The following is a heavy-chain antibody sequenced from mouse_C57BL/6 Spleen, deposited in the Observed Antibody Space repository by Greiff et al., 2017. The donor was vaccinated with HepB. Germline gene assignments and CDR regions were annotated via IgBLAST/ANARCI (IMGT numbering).Heavy chain of an antibody. D-gene: IGHD2-1*01. J-gene: IGHJ3*01. V-gene: IGHV1-55*01. Sequence: VQLQQSGAELVKPGASVKMSCKASGYTFTSYWITWVKQRPGQGLEWIGDIYPGSGGTNYNEKFKSKATLTVDTSSTTAYMQLSSLTSGDSAGYYCAREAGGNYVFAYWGQGTLVTVSA. CDR1: GYTFTSYW. CDR2: IYPGSGGT. CDR3: AREAGGNYVFAY.